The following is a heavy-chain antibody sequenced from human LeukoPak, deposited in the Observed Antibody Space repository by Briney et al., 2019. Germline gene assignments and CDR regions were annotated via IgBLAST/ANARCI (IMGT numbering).Heavy chain of an antibody. CDR3: ARQRLDCSGGSCYSEGPFDY. Sequence: AASVKVSCKASGYTFTSYYMHWVRQAPGQGLEWMGIINPSGGSTSYAQKFQGRVTITADESTSTAYMELSSLRSEDTAVYYCARQRLDCSGGSCYSEGPFDYWGQGTLVTVSS. D-gene: IGHD2-15*01. J-gene: IGHJ4*02. V-gene: IGHV1-46*01. CDR2: INPSGGST. CDR1: GYTFTSYY.